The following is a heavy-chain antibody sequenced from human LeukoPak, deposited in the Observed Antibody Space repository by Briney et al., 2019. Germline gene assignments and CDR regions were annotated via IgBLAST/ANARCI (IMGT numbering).Heavy chain of an antibody. D-gene: IGHD5-18*01. CDR1: GFTFSDYY. Sequence: GGSLRLSCAASGFTFSDYYMSWVRQAPGKGLEWVSYISSSGTTIYYADSVKGRFTISRDNAKNSLSLQMNSLRDEDTAVYYCARGGYSYGFYYFDYWGQGTLVTVSS. J-gene: IGHJ4*02. V-gene: IGHV3-11*01. CDR2: ISSSGTTI. CDR3: ARGGYSYGFYYFDY.